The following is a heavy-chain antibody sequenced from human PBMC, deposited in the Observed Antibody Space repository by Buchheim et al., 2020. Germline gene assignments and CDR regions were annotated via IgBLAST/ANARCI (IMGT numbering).Heavy chain of an antibody. CDR3: ARDHGSGRGMDV. J-gene: IGHJ6*02. CDR1: GGSTSSSAW. V-gene: IGHV4-4*02. Sequence: QVQLQESGPGLVRPSGTLSLTCAVSGGSTSSSAWWSWVRQPPGKGLEWIGEIYHSITTHYNPSLKSRVSISVDKSKNQFSLKLTSVTAADTAVYYCARDHGSGRGMDVWGQGTT. CDR2: IYHSITT. D-gene: IGHD3-10*01.